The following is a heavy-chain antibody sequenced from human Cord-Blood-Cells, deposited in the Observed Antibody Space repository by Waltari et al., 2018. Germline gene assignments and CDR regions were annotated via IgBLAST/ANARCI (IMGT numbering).Heavy chain of an antibody. J-gene: IGHJ3*02. D-gene: IGHD1-1*01. V-gene: IGHV3-33*01. CDR3: ARDIATTGIAFDI. CDR2: IWYDGSNK. Sequence: QVQLVESGGGVVQPGRSLRLSCAASGFTFSSYGMHWVRQAPGKGLEWVAVIWYDGSNKYYADSVKGRFTISRDNSKNTLYLQMNSLRAEDTAVYYCARDIATTGIAFDIWGQWTMVTVSS. CDR1: GFTFSSYG.